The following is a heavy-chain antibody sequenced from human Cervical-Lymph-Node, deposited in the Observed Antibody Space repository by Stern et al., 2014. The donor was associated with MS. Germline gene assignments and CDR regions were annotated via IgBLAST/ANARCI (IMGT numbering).Heavy chain of an antibody. J-gene: IGHJ6*02. D-gene: IGHD6-13*01. Sequence: QVQLQESCPGLVKPSETLSLTCSLSGGYISSSGFSWGWIRQSPGKGLEWLGSFSYTGGSASNPSLKSRITIPADTPKKQFSLKRRSMPAADTAVYYCARQNVAAVGTDYYHYGLDVWGQGTTVTVSS. CDR1: GGYISSSGFS. CDR3: ARQNVAAVGTDYYHYGLDV. CDR2: FSYTGGS. V-gene: IGHV4-39*01.